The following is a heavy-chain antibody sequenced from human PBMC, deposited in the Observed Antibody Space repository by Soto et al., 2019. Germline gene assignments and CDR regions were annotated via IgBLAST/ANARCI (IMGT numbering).Heavy chain of an antibody. V-gene: IGHV6-1*01. CDR3: ARGHIAGAGADLDS. CDR2: TYYRSKWYY. D-gene: IGHD6-19*01. CDR1: GDSVSNNNAA. Sequence: QVQLQQSGPGLVKPSQTLSLTCAISGDSVSNNNAAWNWIRQSPSRGLEWLGRTYYRSKWYYDFPISIKSRIPITPDTSKNRFSLQLNSVSPEDTALYYCARGHIAGAGADLDSWGQGTMVTVSS. J-gene: IGHJ4*02.